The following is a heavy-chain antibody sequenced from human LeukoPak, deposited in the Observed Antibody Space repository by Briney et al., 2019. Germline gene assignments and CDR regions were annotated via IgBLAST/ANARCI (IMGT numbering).Heavy chain of an antibody. Sequence: GGSLRLSCAASGFTFSSYGMHWVRQAPGKGLEWVAFIRYDGSNKYYADSVKGRFTISRDNSKNTLYLQMNSLRAEDTAVYYCAKVGQRVPAAIMDYWGQGTLVTASS. CDR1: GFTFSSYG. D-gene: IGHD2-2*01. V-gene: IGHV3-30*02. CDR2: IRYDGSNK. J-gene: IGHJ4*02. CDR3: AKVGQRVPAAIMDY.